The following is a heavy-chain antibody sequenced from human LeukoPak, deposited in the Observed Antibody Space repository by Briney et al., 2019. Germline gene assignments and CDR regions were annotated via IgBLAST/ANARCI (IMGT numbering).Heavy chain of an antibody. J-gene: IGHJ4*02. V-gene: IGHV3-23*01. CDR1: GFTFSSYA. CDR2: ISGSGSST. Sequence: GGSLRLSCAASGFTFSSYAMSWVRQAPGKGLEWVSAISGSGSSTYYADSVKGRFTISRDNSRNTLYLQMNSLRAEDTAVYYCAKDQEYGGNSNDYWGQGTLVTVSS. CDR3: AKDQEYGGNSNDY. D-gene: IGHD4-23*01.